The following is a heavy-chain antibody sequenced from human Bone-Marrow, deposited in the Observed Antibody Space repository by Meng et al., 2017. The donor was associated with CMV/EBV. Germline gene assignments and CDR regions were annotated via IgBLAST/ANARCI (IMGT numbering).Heavy chain of an antibody. Sequence: GESLKISCAASGFTFSDYYMSWIRQAPGKGLEWVSYISSSGSTIYYADSVKGRFTISRDNAKNSLYLQMNSLRAEDTAVYYCARGDCSSTSCYGGEYYGMDVWGQGTTVTGSS. CDR1: GFTFSDYY. J-gene: IGHJ6*02. D-gene: IGHD2-2*01. V-gene: IGHV3-11*04. CDR2: ISSSGSTI. CDR3: ARGDCSSTSCYGGEYYGMDV.